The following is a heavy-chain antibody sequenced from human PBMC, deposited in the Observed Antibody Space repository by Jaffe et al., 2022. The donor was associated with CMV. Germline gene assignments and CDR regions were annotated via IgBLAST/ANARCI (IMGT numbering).Heavy chain of an antibody. D-gene: IGHD1-7*01. J-gene: IGHJ6*02. CDR1: GFTFSSYD. CDR2: IGTAGDT. V-gene: IGHV3-13*01. CDR3: AREELWAKGSGMDV. Sequence: EVQLVESGGGLVQPGGSLRLSCAASGFTFSSYDMHWVRQATGKGLEWVSAIGTAGDTYYPGSVKGRFTISRENAKNSLYLQMNSLRAGDTAVYYCAREELWAKGSGMDVWGQGTTVTVSS.